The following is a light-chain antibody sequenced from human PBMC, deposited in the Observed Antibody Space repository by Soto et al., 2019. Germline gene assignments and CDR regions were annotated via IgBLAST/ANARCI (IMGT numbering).Light chain of an antibody. Sequence: QSVLTQPPSASGTPGQRVTISCSGSSSNIGSNTVSWYQQLPGTAPKLLIYSSTQRPSGVPDRFSGSKSGTSASLAISGLQSEDEADYYCAAWDDSLNGNYVFGTGTKVTVL. V-gene: IGLV1-44*01. CDR1: SSNIGSNT. CDR2: SST. J-gene: IGLJ1*01. CDR3: AAWDDSLNGNYV.